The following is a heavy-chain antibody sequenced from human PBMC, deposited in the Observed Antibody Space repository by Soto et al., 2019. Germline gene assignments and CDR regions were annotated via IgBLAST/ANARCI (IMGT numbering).Heavy chain of an antibody. CDR1: GFTFTTYW. CDR2: IKPDGSEK. Sequence: GGSLRLSCAASGFTFTTYWMSWVRQAPGKELEWVANIKPDGSEKWYVDSVKGRFTISRDNAKNSLYLQMNSLRAEDTAVYYCARGAYYYDSSGLSYWGQGTLVTVSS. J-gene: IGHJ4*02. CDR3: ARGAYYYDSSGLSY. D-gene: IGHD3-22*01. V-gene: IGHV3-7*02.